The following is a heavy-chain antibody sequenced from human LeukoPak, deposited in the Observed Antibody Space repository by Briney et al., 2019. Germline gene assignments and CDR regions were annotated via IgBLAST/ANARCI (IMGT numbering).Heavy chain of an antibody. CDR2: ISGGGGKT. Sequence: GTSLRLSCVTSGVTFSLSDISWVRQTPGKGLEWVASISGGGGKTDYGGSVRGRFTVSRDTSTNTVSLQANNLKVEDTAMYYCAKAARLGTPTVWGLGILVTVSS. V-gene: IGHV3-23*01. CDR3: AKAARLGTPTV. D-gene: IGHD4-23*01. CDR1: GVTFSLSD. J-gene: IGHJ4*02.